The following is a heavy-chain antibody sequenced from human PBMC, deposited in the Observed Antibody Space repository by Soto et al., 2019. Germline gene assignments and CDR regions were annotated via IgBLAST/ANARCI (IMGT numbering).Heavy chain of an antibody. CDR3: ARYSSGWRGDYFDY. J-gene: IGHJ4*02. V-gene: IGHV4-39*01. CDR1: GGSISSSSYY. D-gene: IGHD6-19*01. Sequence: SETLSLTCTVSGGSISSSSYYWGWIRQPPGKGLEWIGSIYYSGSTYYNPSLKSRVTISVDTSKNQFSLKLSSVTAADTAVYYCARYSSGWRGDYFDYWGQGTLVTVSS. CDR2: IYYSGST.